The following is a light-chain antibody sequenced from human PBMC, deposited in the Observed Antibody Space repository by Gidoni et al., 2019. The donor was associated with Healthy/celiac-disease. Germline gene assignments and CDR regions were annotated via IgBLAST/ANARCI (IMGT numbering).Light chain of an antibody. CDR1: QSISSW. V-gene: IGKV1-5*01. CDR2: DAS. CDR3: QQYNSYPRT. Sequence: DIQMTQSPSTLSASVGDRVTITCRASQSISSWLAWYQQKPGKAPKLLIYDASSLESGVPSRFSGSGPGTEFTLTISSLQPDDFATYYCQQYNSYPRTFXXXTKVEIK. J-gene: IGKJ1*01.